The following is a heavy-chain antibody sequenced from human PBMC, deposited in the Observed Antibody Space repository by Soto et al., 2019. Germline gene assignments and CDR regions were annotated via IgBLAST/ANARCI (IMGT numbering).Heavy chain of an antibody. Sequence: ASVKVSCKASGYTFTSYGISWVRQAPVQGLEWMGWISAYNGNTNYAQKLQGRVTMTTDTYTSTAYMELTSLRSDDTAVYYCARAGVRITRIVLEAHHYHHYAMEVWGQGTTVTASS. CDR1: GYTFTSYG. D-gene: IGHD3-22*01. V-gene: IGHV1-18*01. J-gene: IGHJ6*02. CDR2: ISAYNGNT. CDR3: ARAGVRITRIVLEAHHYHHYAMEV.